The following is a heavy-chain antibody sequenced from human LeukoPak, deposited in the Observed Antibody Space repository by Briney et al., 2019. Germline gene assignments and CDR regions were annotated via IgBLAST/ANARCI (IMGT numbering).Heavy chain of an antibody. D-gene: IGHD6-13*01. CDR3: ARVGSSWPYYFDY. Sequence: GGSLRLSCAASGFTVSSNYMSWVRQAPGKGLEWVSVIYSGGSTYYADSVKGRFTISRDNSKNTLYLRMNSLRAEDTAVYYCARVGSSWPYYFDYWGQGTLVTVSS. CDR2: IYSGGST. V-gene: IGHV3-53*01. J-gene: IGHJ4*02. CDR1: GFTVSSNY.